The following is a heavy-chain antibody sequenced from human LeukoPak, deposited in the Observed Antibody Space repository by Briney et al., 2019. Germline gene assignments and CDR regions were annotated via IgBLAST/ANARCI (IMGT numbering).Heavy chain of an antibody. D-gene: IGHD2-2*01. V-gene: IGHV4-38-2*02. CDR2: VYHSGST. CDR3: ARTTEGYCSSASCFGFSYSYYMDV. CDR1: GYSISSGYY. Sequence: SETLSLTCTVSGYSISSGYYWGWIRQPPGKGLEWIGSVYHSGSTYYNPSLQSRVTISVDTSKNQFSLKLISVTAADTAVYYCARTTEGYCSSASCFGFSYSYYMDVWGKGTTVTISS. J-gene: IGHJ6*03.